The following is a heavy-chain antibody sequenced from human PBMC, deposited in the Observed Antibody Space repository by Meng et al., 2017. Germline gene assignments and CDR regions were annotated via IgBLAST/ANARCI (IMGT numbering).Heavy chain of an antibody. J-gene: IGHJ4*02. Sequence: QVQLVQAGAEVKKPGASVKVSCKASGYTFTSYAMHWVRQAPGQCLEWMGWLNAGNGDTKYSQKFQGRVTITRDSSASTAYMELSSLRSEDTAVYYCARDSCTGGICYRGSFDYWAQGTLVTVSS. CDR1: GYTFTSYA. V-gene: IGHV1-3*01. CDR3: ARDSCTGGICYRGSFDY. CDR2: LNAGNGDT. D-gene: IGHD2-15*01.